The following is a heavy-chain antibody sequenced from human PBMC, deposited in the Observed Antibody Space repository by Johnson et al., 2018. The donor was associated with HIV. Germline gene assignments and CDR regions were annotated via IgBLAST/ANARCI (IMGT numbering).Heavy chain of an antibody. CDR3: AIPYYFDRGVYH. D-gene: IGHD3-22*01. V-gene: IGHV3-64*01. CDR1: GFSFSTYA. J-gene: IGHJ3*01. Sequence: VQVVESGGGLVQPGGSLRLSCAASGFSFSTYAMHWVRQAPWKGLAYVSAIRSNGGSPFYANSVKGRFTLFRDNSKRTLYLQMGSLRAEDMGVYYCAIPYYFDRGVYHWGQGTMVTVSS. CDR2: IRSNGGSP.